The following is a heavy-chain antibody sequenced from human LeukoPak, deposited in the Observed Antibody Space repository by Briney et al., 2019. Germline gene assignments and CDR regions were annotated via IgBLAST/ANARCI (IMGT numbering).Heavy chain of an antibody. J-gene: IGHJ4*02. CDR2: ISTSGSTI. CDR1: GITFSSYE. V-gene: IGHV3-48*03. CDR3: ASSQWLAF. D-gene: IGHD6-19*01. Sequence: PGGSLRLSCVVSGITFSSYEMNWVRQAPGKGLEWVSYISTSGSTIYYADSVKGRFTISRDNAKNSLYLQMNGLRAEDTAIYYCASSQWLAFWGQGTLVTVSS.